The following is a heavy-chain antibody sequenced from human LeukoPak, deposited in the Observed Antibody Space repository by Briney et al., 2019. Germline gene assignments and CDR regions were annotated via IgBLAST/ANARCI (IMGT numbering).Heavy chain of an antibody. CDR2: ISYDGSNK. D-gene: IGHD6-19*01. V-gene: IGHV3-30-3*01. CDR3: AKDQSAGYTSGWYGGGYFDS. J-gene: IGHJ4*02. Sequence: GGSLRLSCAASGFTFSSYAMHWVRQAPGKGLEWVAVISYDGSNKYYADSVKGRFTISRVNSKNTLYLQMNSLRAEDTAVYYCAKDQSAGYTSGWYGGGYFDSWGQGTLVTVSS. CDR1: GFTFSSYA.